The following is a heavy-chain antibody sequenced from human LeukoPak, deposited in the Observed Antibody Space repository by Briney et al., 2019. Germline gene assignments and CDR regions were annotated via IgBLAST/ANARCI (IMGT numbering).Heavy chain of an antibody. V-gene: IGHV3-48*03. J-gene: IGHJ4*02. CDR2: ISSSGSTI. CDR1: GFTFSSYE. CDR3: ARDDDNYYDSTLLDY. D-gene: IGHD3-22*01. Sequence: GGSLRLSCAASGFTFSSYEMNWVRQAPGKGLEWVSYISSSGSTIYYADSVKGRFTISRDNAKNSLCLQMNSLRAEDTAVYYCARDDDNYYDSTLLDYWGQGTLVTVSS.